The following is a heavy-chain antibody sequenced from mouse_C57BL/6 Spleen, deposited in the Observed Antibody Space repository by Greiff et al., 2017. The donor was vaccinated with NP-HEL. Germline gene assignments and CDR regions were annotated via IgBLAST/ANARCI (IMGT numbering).Heavy chain of an antibody. D-gene: IGHD2-1*01. V-gene: IGHV1-81*01. CDR3: AGGGNYRYYAMDY. J-gene: IGHJ4*01. CDR2: IYPRSGNT. CDR1: GYTFTSYG. Sequence: LEESGAELARPGASVKLSCKASGYTFTSYGISWVKQRTGQGLEWIGEIYPRSGNTYYNEKFKGKATLTADKSSSTAYMELRSLTSEDSAVYFCAGGGNYRYYAMDYWGQGTSVTVSS.